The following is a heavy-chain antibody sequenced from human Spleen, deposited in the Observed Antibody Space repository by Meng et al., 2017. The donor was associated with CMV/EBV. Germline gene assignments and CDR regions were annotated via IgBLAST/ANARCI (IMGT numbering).Heavy chain of an antibody. V-gene: IGHV1-69*05. CDR2: IIPIFGTA. J-gene: IGHJ6*02. CDR1: GGTFSSYA. Sequence: SVKVSCKASGGTFSSYAISWVRQAPGQGLEWMGGIIPIFGTANYAQKFQGRVTITTDESTSTAYMELSSLRSEDTAVYYCARCGTYYDFWSGYYGPYYYGMDVWGQGTTVTVSS. D-gene: IGHD3-3*01. CDR3: ARCGTYYDFWSGYYGPYYYGMDV.